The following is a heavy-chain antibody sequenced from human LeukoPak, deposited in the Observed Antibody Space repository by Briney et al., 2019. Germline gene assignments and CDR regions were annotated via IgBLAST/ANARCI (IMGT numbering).Heavy chain of an antibody. D-gene: IGHD4-23*01. J-gene: IGHJ4*02. CDR1: GFTFSSYA. CDR2: IDWAAANT. CDR3: AKGSATTVVTIDY. Sequence: GGSLRLSCAASGFTFSSYAMGWVRQAPGERLEWVSAIDWAAANTPYADSVKGRFTISRDNSKNTMYLQMNSLRDEDTAVYYCAKGSATTVVTIDYWGQGTLVTVSS. V-gene: IGHV3-23*01.